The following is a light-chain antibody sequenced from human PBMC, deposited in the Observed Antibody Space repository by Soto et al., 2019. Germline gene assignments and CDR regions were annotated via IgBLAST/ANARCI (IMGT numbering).Light chain of an antibody. V-gene: IGKV1-17*01. CDR2: AAS. Sequence: QRTQFPSTLPAALDNGVAITCRASQTIYSWLAWYQQKPGKAPKRLIYAASSLQSGVPSRFSGSGSGTEFTLTISSLQTEDFATYYCLHHTSYHSFGQGSKVDI. CDR1: QTIYSW. CDR3: LHHTSYHS. J-gene: IGKJ1*01.